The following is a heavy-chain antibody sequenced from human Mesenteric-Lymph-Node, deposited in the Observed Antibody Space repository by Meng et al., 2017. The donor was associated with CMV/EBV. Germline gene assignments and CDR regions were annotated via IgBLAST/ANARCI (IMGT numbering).Heavy chain of an antibody. J-gene: IGHJ5*02. V-gene: IGHV3-30-3*01. D-gene: IGHD2-15*01. CDR2: ISYNGSNK. Sequence: IVGLSMHWVRLAPGKGLELVAVISYNGSNKYYADSVKGRFTISRDNSKNTLYLQMNSLRAEDTAVYYCARGCSGGSCYYSPNWFDPWGQGTLVTVSS. CDR1: IVGLS. CDR3: ARGCSGGSCYYSPNWFDP.